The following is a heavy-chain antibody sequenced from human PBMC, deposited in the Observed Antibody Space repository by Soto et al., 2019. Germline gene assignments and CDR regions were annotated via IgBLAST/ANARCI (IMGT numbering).Heavy chain of an antibody. V-gene: IGHV1-3*01. CDR1: GYPFSDYA. CDR3: ARGRDRGDYYYYYMDV. Sequence: QVHLVQSGAEVKKPGASVKISCEASGYPFSDYAIHWVRQAPGQRLEWMGRINAGNGNTEYSQPFQGRLTITSDSSARTAFMELGSLTSDDSAVYFCARGRDRGDYYYYYMDVWGRGTTVIVSS. CDR2: INAGNGNT. J-gene: IGHJ6*03. D-gene: IGHD3-10*01.